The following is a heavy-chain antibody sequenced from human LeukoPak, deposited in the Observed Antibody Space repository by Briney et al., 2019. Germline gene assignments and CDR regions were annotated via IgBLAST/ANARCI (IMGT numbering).Heavy chain of an antibody. CDR3: ARTPPDYGIDY. J-gene: IGHJ4*02. D-gene: IGHD4-17*01. Sequence: GASVKVSCKDSGYTFTSYDINWVRQTTGQGLEWMGWMNPNSGNTGYAQKFQGRVTMTRATSMSTAYMELSDLESEDTAVYYCARTPPDYGIDYWGQGTLVTVSS. CDR2: MNPNSGNT. CDR1: GYTFTSYD. V-gene: IGHV1-8*01.